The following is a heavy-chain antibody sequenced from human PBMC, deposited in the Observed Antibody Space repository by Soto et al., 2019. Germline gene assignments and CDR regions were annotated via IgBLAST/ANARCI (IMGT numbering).Heavy chain of an antibody. CDR2: IYYSGST. CDR3: ATSYGNVWYTY. V-gene: IGHV4-59*01. D-gene: IGHD6-13*01. J-gene: IGHJ4*02. Sequence: SETLSLTCTVSGGSISSYYWSWIRQPPGKGLEWIGYIYYSGSTNYNPSLKSRVTISVDRSKNHFSLQLTSVTAADTAVYYCATSYGNVWYTYWGQGTQVTVSS. CDR1: GGSISSYY.